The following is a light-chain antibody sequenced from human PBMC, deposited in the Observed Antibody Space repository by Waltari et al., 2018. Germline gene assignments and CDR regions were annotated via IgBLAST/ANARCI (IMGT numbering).Light chain of an antibody. CDR3: SSYTSSNTPYVV. CDR2: DVS. J-gene: IGLJ2*01. Sequence: QSALTQPASVSGSPGQSITISCTGTSSDVGGYHYVSWYQQHPGKAPKLMIYDVSNRPSGVSNRFSGSKSGNTASLTISGLQAEDEADYYCSSYTSSNTPYVVFGGGTKLTVL. CDR1: SSDVGGYHY. V-gene: IGLV2-14*03.